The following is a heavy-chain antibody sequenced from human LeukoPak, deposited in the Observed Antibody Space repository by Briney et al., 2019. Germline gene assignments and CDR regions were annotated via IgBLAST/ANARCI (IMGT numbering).Heavy chain of an antibody. CDR3: AKKVLGSAYI. D-gene: IGHD2/OR15-2a*01. V-gene: IGHV3-30*18. Sequence: PGGSLRLSCAASGFTFSSYGMHWVRQAPGKGLEWVAVISYDGSNKYYADSVKGRFTISRDNSKNTLYLQMNSLRAEDTAVYYCAKKVLGSAYIWGQGTMVTVSS. J-gene: IGHJ3*02. CDR2: ISYDGSNK. CDR1: GFTFSSYG.